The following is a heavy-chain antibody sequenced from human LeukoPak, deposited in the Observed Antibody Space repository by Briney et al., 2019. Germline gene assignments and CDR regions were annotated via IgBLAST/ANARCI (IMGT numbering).Heavy chain of an antibody. Sequence: GGSLRLSCAASGFTLSSYAMSLVRQAPGKGLEWVSASSGSGGSTYYADSVKGRFTISRDNSKNTLYLQMNSLRAEDTAVYYCAKEGNPNYYDSSGDPFDIWGQGTMVTVSS. CDR2: SSGSGGST. J-gene: IGHJ3*02. V-gene: IGHV3-23*01. D-gene: IGHD3-22*01. CDR3: AKEGNPNYYDSSGDPFDI. CDR1: GFTLSSYA.